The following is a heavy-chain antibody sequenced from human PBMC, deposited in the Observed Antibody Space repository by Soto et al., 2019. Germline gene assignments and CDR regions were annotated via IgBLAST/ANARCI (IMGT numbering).Heavy chain of an antibody. J-gene: IGHJ6*03. Sequence: PGGSLRLSCAASGFTFSSYGMHWVRQAPGKGLEWVAVIWYDGSNKYYADSVKGRFTISRDNSKNTLYLQMNSLRAEDTAVYYCARVIWDTAMVTNYYYYMDVWGKGTTVTVSS. CDR3: ARVIWDTAMVTNYYYYMDV. CDR2: IWYDGSNK. D-gene: IGHD5-18*01. CDR1: GFTFSSYG. V-gene: IGHV3-33*01.